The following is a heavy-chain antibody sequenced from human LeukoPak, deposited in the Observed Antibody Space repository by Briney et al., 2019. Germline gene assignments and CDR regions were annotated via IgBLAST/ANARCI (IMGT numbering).Heavy chain of an antibody. D-gene: IGHD3-3*01. CDR3: ARDRNTDFWSGYYTNYFDD. CDR1: GFTFSSYW. Sequence: GGSLRLSCAASGFTFSSYWMSWVRQAPGKGLEWVASIKQDGSENYYVDSVKGRFTISRDNAKNSVYLQMNSLRAEDTAVYFCARDRNTDFWSGYYTNYFDDWGQGTLVTVSS. CDR2: IKQDGSEN. V-gene: IGHV3-7*01. J-gene: IGHJ4*02.